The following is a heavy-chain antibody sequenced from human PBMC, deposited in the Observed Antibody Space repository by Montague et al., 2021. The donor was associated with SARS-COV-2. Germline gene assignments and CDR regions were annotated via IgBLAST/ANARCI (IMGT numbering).Heavy chain of an antibody. Sequence: TLSLTCTVSDDSISAGRYYWSWIRQPAGMGLVWIGRIYTSGNTNYNPSLKSRVFMLGDTYKNQLSLKSSSVTAADPAIYYCARARITVTTKDYYGLDVWGQGTTVTVS. V-gene: IGHV4-61*02. CDR1: DDSISAGRYY. CDR3: ARARITVTTKDYYGLDV. J-gene: IGHJ6*02. CDR2: IYTSGNT. D-gene: IGHD1-7*01.